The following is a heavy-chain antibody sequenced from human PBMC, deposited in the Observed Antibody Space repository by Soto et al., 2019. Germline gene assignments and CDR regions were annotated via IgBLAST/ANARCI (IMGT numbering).Heavy chain of an antibody. V-gene: IGHV1-8*01. J-gene: IGHJ6*02. CDR1: GYTFTSYD. Sequence: ASVKVSCKASGYTFTSYDINWVRQATGQGLEWMGWMNPNSGNTGYAQKFQGRDTMTRSTSISTAYMELSSLRSEDTAVYYCATSTVGTYRGYGMDVWGQGTTVTVSS. CDR3: ATSTVGTYRGYGMDV. CDR2: MNPNSGNT. D-gene: IGHD1-26*01.